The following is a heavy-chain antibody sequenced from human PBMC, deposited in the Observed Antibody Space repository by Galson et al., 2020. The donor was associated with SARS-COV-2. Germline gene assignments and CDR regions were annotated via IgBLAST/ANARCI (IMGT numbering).Heavy chain of an antibody. V-gene: IGHV3-30*04. CDR1: GFTFSSYA. J-gene: IGHJ5*02. CDR3: GRDLGGSYSWFDP. CDR2: ISYDGSNK. Sequence: GGSLRLSCAASGFTFSSYAMHWVRQAPGKGLEWVAVISYDGSNKYYADSVKGRFTISRDNSKNTLYLQMNSLRAEDTAVYYCGRDLGGSYSWFDPWGQGTLVTVSS. D-gene: IGHD1-26*01.